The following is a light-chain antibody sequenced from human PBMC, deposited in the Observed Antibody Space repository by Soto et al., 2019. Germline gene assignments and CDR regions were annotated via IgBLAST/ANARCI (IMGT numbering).Light chain of an antibody. Sequence: IVMTQSPATLSVSPGERATLSCRASQRVSSNVAWYQQKPGQAPRLLLYGASARATGVPARFSGGGSGTQFTLTISSLQSEDFAVYYCQQYNNWRQTFGQGTKVDIK. J-gene: IGKJ1*01. CDR3: QQYNNWRQT. CDR1: QRVSSN. CDR2: GAS. V-gene: IGKV3-15*01.